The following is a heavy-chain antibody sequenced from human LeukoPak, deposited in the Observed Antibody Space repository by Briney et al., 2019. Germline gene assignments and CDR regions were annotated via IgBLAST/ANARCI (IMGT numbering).Heavy chain of an antibody. CDR2: IYYSGSA. V-gene: IGHV4-61*01. Sequence: SETLSLTCSVSGGSISSISNHYWSWIRQPPGKRLEWIGYIYYSGSADYNPSLKGRVTISMDTSKNQFSLQMKSVTAADTAVYYCAREYRSDYSGSLWFDPWGQGTLVTVSS. D-gene: IGHD6-25*01. CDR1: GGSISSISNHY. J-gene: IGHJ5*02. CDR3: AREYRSDYSGSLWFDP.